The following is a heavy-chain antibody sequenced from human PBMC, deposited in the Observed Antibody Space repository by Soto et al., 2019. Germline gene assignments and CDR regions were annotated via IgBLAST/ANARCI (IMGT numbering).Heavy chain of an antibody. CDR2: MSPNSGNT. D-gene: IGHD1-26*01. CDR1: GYTFTSYD. CDR3: ARQWELSGYYYGMDV. V-gene: IGHV1-8*01. J-gene: IGHJ6*02. Sequence: ASVKVSCKASGYTFTSYDSNWVRQATGQGLEWMGWMSPNSGNTGFAQKFQGRVTMTRDTSTSTAYMELSSLRSEDTAVYYCARQWELSGYYYGMDVWGQGTTVTVSS.